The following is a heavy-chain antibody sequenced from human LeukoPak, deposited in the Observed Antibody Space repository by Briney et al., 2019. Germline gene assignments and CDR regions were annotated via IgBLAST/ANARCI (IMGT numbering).Heavy chain of an antibody. CDR2: IYPGDSDT. V-gene: IGHV5-51*01. J-gene: IGHJ4*02. D-gene: IGHD3-22*01. CDR3: AKPADSSGYFPLD. CDR1: GYSFTSYW. Sequence: GESLQISCKGSGYSFTSYWIGWVRQMPGKGLEWMGIIYPGDSDTRYSPSFQGQVTISADKSISTAYLQWSSLKASDTAMYYCAKPADSSGYFPLDWGQGTLVTVSS.